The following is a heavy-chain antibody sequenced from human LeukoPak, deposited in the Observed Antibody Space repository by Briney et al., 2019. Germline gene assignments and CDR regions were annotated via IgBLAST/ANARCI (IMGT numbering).Heavy chain of an antibody. V-gene: IGHV4-39*01. CDR1: GGSISSSSYY. D-gene: IGHD1-26*01. CDR3: ARHWLINSGTYPYYFYYYMDV. CDR2: IYYSGST. Sequence: SETLSLTCTVSGGSISSSSYYWGWIRQPPGKGLEWIGSIYYSGSTYYNPSLRSRVTISVDTSKNQFSLKLSSVTAADTAVYYCARHWLINSGTYPYYFYYYMDVWGKGTTVTVSS. J-gene: IGHJ6*03.